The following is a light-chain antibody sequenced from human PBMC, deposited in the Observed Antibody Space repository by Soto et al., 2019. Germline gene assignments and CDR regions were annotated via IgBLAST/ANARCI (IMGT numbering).Light chain of an antibody. CDR3: QVWDSSSDHLI. CDR2: DDS. CDR1: SIGNKS. J-gene: IGLJ2*01. V-gene: IGLV3-21*02. Sequence: SYELTQPPSVSVAPGQTAKITCGGNSIGNKSVHWYQQKPGQAPVLVVFDDSDRPSGIPERFSGSNSGHTATLTISRVEAGDGADYYCQVWDSSSDHLIFGGGTKVTVL.